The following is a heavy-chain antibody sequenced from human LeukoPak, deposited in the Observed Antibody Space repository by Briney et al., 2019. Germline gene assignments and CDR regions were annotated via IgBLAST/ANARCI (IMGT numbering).Heavy chain of an antibody. V-gene: IGHV4-30-4*01. CDR2: IYYSGST. CDR1: GGSISSGDYY. D-gene: IGHD2-2*03. Sequence: SETLSLTCTVSGGSISSGDYYWSWIRQPPGKGLEWIGYIYYSGSTYYNPSLKSRVTISVDTSKNQFSLKLSSVTAADTAVYYCARDCLDSGRYYHGMDVWGQGTTVTVSS. J-gene: IGHJ6*02. CDR3: ARDCLDSGRYYHGMDV.